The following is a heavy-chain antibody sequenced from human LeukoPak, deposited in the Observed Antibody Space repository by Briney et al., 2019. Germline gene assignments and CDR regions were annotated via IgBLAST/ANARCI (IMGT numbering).Heavy chain of an antibody. Sequence: TGGSLRLSCAASGFSFSGYNMNWVRQAPGKGLEWVSSITASSIYIYYADSVKGRFTISRDNAENSLYLQMNSLRAEDTAVYYCARVLRDYYFDCWGQGTLVTVSS. CDR3: ARVLRDYYFDC. CDR1: GFSFSGYN. D-gene: IGHD3-9*01. V-gene: IGHV3-21*04. CDR2: ITASSIYI. J-gene: IGHJ4*02.